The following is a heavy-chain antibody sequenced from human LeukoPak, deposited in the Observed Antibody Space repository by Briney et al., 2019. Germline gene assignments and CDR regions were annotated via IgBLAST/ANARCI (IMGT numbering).Heavy chain of an antibody. Sequence: GGSLRLPCAASGFTFSDYYMSWIRQAPGKGLEGVSHISSSGSTTYYADSVKGRFTISRDNAENSLYLQMNSLRAEDTAVYYCARDREVGVTTILRNNFWGQGTLVTVSS. CDR2: ISSSGSTT. J-gene: IGHJ4*02. CDR3: ARDREVGVTTILRNNF. CDR1: GFTFSDYY. D-gene: IGHD1-26*01. V-gene: IGHV3-11*04.